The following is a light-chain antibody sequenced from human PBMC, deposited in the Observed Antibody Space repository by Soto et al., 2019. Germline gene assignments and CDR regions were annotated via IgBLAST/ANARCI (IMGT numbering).Light chain of an antibody. CDR1: RRDVGGYNY. Sequence: QSALTQPASVSGSPGLSITISCTGTRRDVGGYNYVSWYQQHPGKAPKLMIYEVSNRPSGVSNRFSGSKSGNTASLTISGLPAEDEADYYCSSYTITSTPVFGTGTKHTVL. V-gene: IGLV2-14*01. J-gene: IGLJ1*01. CDR3: SSYTITSTPV. CDR2: EVS.